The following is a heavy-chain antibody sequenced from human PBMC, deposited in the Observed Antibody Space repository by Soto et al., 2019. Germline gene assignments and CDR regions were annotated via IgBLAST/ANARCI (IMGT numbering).Heavy chain of an antibody. Sequence: ASVKVSCKASGYTFTSYYMHWVRQAPGQGLEWMGIINPSGGSTSYAQKFQGRVTMTRDTSTSTVYMELSSLRSEDTAVYYCARGGEGDYDAYYYYGMDVWGQGTTVTVS. V-gene: IGHV1-46*01. CDR2: INPSGGST. J-gene: IGHJ6*02. CDR3: ARGGEGDYDAYYYYGMDV. CDR1: GYTFTSYY. D-gene: IGHD4-17*01.